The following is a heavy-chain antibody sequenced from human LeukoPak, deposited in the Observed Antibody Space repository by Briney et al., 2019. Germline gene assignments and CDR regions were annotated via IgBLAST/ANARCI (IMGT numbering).Heavy chain of an antibody. CDR2: ISSSSGYI. D-gene: IGHD2-2*01. CDR1: GFTFSSYS. V-gene: IGHV3-21*01. J-gene: IGHJ4*02. Sequence: GGSLRLSCAASGFTFSSYSMHWVRQAPGKGLEWVSFISSSSGYIYYADSVKGRFTISRDNSKNTLYLQMNSLRAEDTAVYYCASSVVVPAPFDYWGQGTLVTVSS. CDR3: ASSVVVPAPFDY.